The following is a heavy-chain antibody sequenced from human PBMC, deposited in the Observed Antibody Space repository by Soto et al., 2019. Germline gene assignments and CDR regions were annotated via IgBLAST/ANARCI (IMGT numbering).Heavy chain of an antibody. V-gene: IGHV3-74*01. J-gene: IGHJ4*02. D-gene: IGHD1-20*01. CDR1: GFTFCSYW. CDR3: QTQLGYRWNYVVN. CDR2: INSDGSST. Sequence: SGGSLSLSCAASGFTFCSYWMHWVRQAPGKGLVWVSRINSDGSSTSYADSVKGRFTISRDNAKNTLYLQMSSLRVDDTAVYYCQTQLGYRWNYVVNWGQGTLVTVSS.